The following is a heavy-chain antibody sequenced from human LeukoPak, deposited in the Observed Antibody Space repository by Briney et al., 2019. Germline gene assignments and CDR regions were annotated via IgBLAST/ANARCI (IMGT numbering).Heavy chain of an antibody. CDR3: ARGGQWLVLFYYYYYGMDV. V-gene: IGHV4-4*02. J-gene: IGHJ6*02. CDR2: IYHSGST. Sequence: PSETLSLTCAVSGGSISSSNWWCWVRQPPGKGLEWIGEIYHSGSTNYNPSLKSRVTISVDKSKNQFSLKLSSVTAADTAVYYCARGGQWLVLFYYYYYGMDVWGQGTTVTVSS. CDR1: GGSISSSNW. D-gene: IGHD6-19*01.